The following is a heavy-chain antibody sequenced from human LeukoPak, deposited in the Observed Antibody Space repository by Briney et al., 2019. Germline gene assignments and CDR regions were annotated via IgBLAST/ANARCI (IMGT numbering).Heavy chain of an antibody. Sequence: GGSLRLSCSASGFIFSSYAMHWVRQAPGKGLEFVSGISSNGGSTYYADSVKARFTMSRDNSKNALYLQMSSLRAEDTAVYYCVKRLNKYFDYWGQGTLVAVSS. CDR2: ISSNGGST. CDR1: GFIFSSYA. J-gene: IGHJ4*02. CDR3: VKRLNKYFDY. D-gene: IGHD1/OR15-1a*01. V-gene: IGHV3-64D*06.